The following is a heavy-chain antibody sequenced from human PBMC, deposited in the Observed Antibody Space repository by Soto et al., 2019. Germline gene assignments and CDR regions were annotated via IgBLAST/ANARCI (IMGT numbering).Heavy chain of an antibody. V-gene: IGHV4-31*03. CDR2: IYYSGST. J-gene: IGHJ6*02. Sequence: SETLSLTCTVSGGSISSGGYYWSWIRQHPGKGLEWIGYIYYSGSTYYNPSLKSRVTISVDTSKNQFSLKLSSVTAADTAVYYCARGYDFWRGYPPLGRYYGMDVWGQGATVTVSS. CDR3: ARGYDFWRGYPPLGRYYGMDV. CDR1: GGSISSGGYY. D-gene: IGHD3-3*01.